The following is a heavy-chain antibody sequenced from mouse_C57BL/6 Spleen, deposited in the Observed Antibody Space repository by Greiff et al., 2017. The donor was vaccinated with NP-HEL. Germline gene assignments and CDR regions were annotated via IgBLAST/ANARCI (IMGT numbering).Heavy chain of an antibody. Sequence: VQLQQSGAELVRPGASVTLSCKASGYTFTDYEMHWVKQTPVHGLEWIGAIDPETGGTAYNQKFTGKAILTADKSSSTAYMELRSLTSEDSAVYYCTRDVLFGYAMDYWGQGTSVTVSS. V-gene: IGHV1-15*01. CDR2: IDPETGGT. J-gene: IGHJ4*01. CDR1: GYTFTDYE. CDR3: TRDVLFGYAMDY.